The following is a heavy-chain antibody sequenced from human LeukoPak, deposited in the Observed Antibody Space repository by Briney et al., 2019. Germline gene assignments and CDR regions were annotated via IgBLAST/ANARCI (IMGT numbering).Heavy chain of an antibody. J-gene: IGHJ4*02. CDR2: ISYDGSNK. CDR3: ARDAADGSYYDY. D-gene: IGHD6-13*01. Sequence: PGGSLRLSCAASGFTVSSYAMHWVRQAPGKGLEWVAVISYDGSNKYYADSVKGRFTISRDNSKNTLYLQMNSLRAEDTAVYYCARDAADGSYYDYWGQGTLVTVSS. CDR1: GFTVSSYA. V-gene: IGHV3-30-3*01.